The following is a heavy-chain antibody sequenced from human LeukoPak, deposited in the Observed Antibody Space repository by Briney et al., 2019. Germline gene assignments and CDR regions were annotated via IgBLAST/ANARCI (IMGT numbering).Heavy chain of an antibody. Sequence: GGSLSLSCAASGFTFDDYAMHWVRQPPGKGLEWDSGISWISGSIGYADSVKGRFTISRAKAKNSLYLQMNCQRTERTSLYYCVKDGYCSSTSSSSWFAPWSQGTLVTVSS. J-gene: IGHJ5*02. CDR3: VKDGYCSSTSSSSWFAP. CDR2: ISWISGSI. V-gene: IGHV3-9*01. CDR1: GFTFDDYA. D-gene: IGHD2-2*01.